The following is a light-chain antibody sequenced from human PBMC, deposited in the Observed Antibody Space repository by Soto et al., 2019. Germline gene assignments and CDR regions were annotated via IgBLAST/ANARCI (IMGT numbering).Light chain of an antibody. CDR3: QQRSNWPLT. CDR2: DAS. V-gene: IGKV3-11*01. CDR1: QSINSH. J-gene: IGKJ4*01. Sequence: EIVLTQSPTTLTLSPGERATLSCRASQSINSHLAWYQQKPGQAPRLLMYDASNRATDIPARFSGSGSGTDFTLTISSLDPEDFAVYYCQQRSNWPLTFGGGTNVEIK.